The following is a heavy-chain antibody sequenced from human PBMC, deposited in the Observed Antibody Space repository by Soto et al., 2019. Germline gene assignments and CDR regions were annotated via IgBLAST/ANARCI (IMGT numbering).Heavy chain of an antibody. D-gene: IGHD3-10*01. J-gene: IGHJ4*02. CDR3: ARENCDGTGPRY. CDR2: ISAYNGNT. CDR1: GYTFTSYG. Sequence: QVQLVQSGAEVKKPGASVKVSCKASGYTFTSYGISWVRQAPGQGLEWMGWISAYNGNTNYAQKLQGRVTMTTATTAGTASMEQRTRTAGNTAVYDCARENCDGTGPRYWGQGPLVT. V-gene: IGHV1-18*01.